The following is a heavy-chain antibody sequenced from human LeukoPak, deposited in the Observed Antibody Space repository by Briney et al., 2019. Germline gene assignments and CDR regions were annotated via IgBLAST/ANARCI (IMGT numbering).Heavy chain of an antibody. J-gene: IGHJ3*02. CDR2: XSCDGSNK. CDR1: GFTFSSYG. Sequence: GRSLRLSCAASGFTFSSYGMHWVRQAPGKXXXXXXXXSCDGSNKYYADSVKGRFTISRDNSKNTLYLQMNSLRAEDTAVYYCAKAYSSSWYELYAFDIWGQGTMVTVSS. D-gene: IGHD6-13*01. CDR3: AKAYSSSWYELYAFDI. V-gene: IGHV3-30*18.